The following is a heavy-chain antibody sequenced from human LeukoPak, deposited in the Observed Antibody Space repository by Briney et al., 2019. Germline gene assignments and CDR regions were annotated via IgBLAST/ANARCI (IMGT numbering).Heavy chain of an antibody. J-gene: IGHJ4*02. CDR2: VYYTGIT. D-gene: IGHD3-9*01. CDR1: GGSITSNSFY. Sequence: SETLSLICTVSGGSITSNSFYWGWIRQPPGKGLEWIGTVYYTGITHYNPSLMSRITISVDTSKSQFSLDLNSVTAADTAVYYCARHGILTDHSVRYWGQGTLVTVSS. CDR3: ARHGILTDHSVRY. V-gene: IGHV4-39*01.